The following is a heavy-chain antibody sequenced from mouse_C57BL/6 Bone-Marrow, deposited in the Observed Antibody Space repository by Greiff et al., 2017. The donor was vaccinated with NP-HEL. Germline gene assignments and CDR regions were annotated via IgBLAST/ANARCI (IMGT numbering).Heavy chain of an antibody. J-gene: IGHJ3*01. CDR2: ISSGGSYT. D-gene: IGHD2-1*01. CDR3: ARIYYGNYGRFAY. V-gene: IGHV5-6*01. Sequence: EVKVVESGGDLVKPGGSLKLSCAASGFTFSSYGMSWVRQTPDKRLEWVATISSGGSYTYYPDSVKGRFTISRDNAKNTLYLQMSSPKSEDTAMYYCARIYYGNYGRFAYWGQGTLVTVSA. CDR1: GFTFSSYG.